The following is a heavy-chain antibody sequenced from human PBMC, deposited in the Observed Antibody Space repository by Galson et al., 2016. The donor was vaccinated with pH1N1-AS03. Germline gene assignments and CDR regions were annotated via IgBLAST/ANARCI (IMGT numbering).Heavy chain of an antibody. V-gene: IGHV2-70*13. CDR2: MDWDDDK. CDR3: ARITYGDYAGWFDP. D-gene: IGHD4-17*01. CDR1: GFSLSTSGVG. Sequence: PALVKPTQTLTLTCTFSGFSLSTSGVGVGWIRQPPGKALEWLALMDWDDDKYYSTSLKTRLTISKDTSKNQVVLTMTYMDPVDTATYYCARITYGDYAGWFDPWGQGTLVTVSS. J-gene: IGHJ5*02.